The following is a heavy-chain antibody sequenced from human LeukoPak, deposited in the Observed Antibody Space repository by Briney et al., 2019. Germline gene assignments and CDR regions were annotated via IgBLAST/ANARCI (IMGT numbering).Heavy chain of an antibody. D-gene: IGHD5-24*01. CDR3: ARGLEMAAENWFDP. Sequence: HPSETLSLTCSVPGGSISSGRYYWSWIRQPAGKGLEWIGRIYTSGSTNYNPSLKSRVTISVDTSKNQFSLKLSSVTAADTAMYYCARGLEMAAENWFDPWGQGTLVTVSS. V-gene: IGHV4-61*02. J-gene: IGHJ5*02. CDR2: IYTSGST. CDR1: GGSISSGRYY.